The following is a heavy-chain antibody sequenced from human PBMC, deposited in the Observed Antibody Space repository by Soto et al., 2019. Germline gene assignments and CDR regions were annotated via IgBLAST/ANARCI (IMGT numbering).Heavy chain of an antibody. J-gene: IGHJ6*02. CDR3: AREGCSSTSCYYRAYGMDV. D-gene: IGHD2-2*01. CDR2: ISDRGGST. Sequence: PGGSLRLSCAASGFTFSNYAVSWVRQSPGRGLEWVASISDRGGSTKYADSVNGRFTISRDNSRNTLYLQMNSLRAEDTAVYYCAREGCSSTSCYYRAYGMDVWGQGTTVTVSS. V-gene: IGHV3-23*01. CDR1: GFTFSNYA.